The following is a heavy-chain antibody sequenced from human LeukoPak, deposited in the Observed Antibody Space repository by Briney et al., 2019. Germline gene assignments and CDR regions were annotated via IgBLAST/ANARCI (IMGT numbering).Heavy chain of an antibody. V-gene: IGHV3-48*03. D-gene: IGHD3-16*02. J-gene: IGHJ3*02. CDR2: ISGSGSSI. CDR3: AREGGFGYDDAFDT. Sequence: SGGSLRLSCTASGFTFSTYEMNWVRQAPGKGLEWISYISGSGSSIFYADSLQGRFTVSRGNAKNSVYLQMNSLRAEDTAVYYCAREGGFGYDDAFDTWGHGTTVTVSS. CDR1: GFTFSTYE.